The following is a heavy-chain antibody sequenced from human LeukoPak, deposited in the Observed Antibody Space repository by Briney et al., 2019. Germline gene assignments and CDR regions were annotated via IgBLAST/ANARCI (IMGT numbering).Heavy chain of an antibody. V-gene: IGHV3-7*01. Sequence: GGSLRLSCGASGFTFTSAWMNWVRQAPGKGLEWVANIKQDGSVQFYMDSLKGRFSVSRDNAKNSLYLQMNGLRVEDTAVYYCTRLQIAVAGPNWFDPWGQGTLVTVSS. CDR2: IKQDGSVQ. D-gene: IGHD6-19*01. J-gene: IGHJ5*02. CDR3: TRLQIAVAGPNWFDP. CDR1: GFTFTSAW.